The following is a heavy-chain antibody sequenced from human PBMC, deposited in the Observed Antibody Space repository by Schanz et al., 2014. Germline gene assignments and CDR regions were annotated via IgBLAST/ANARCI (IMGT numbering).Heavy chain of an antibody. CDR1: GFRFKTYE. V-gene: IGHV3-13*01. D-gene: IGHD6-19*01. J-gene: IGHJ3*01. CDR2: ISPSGDT. CDR3: AGAAVGFIVDAFDL. Sequence: EVQLVESGGGLVQPGGSLRLSCVVSGFRFKTYEMNWVRQVRGKGLEWVSSISPSGDTHYLASVKGRFTISRENAKSSLYLQMDHLRVEDTAAYYCAGAAVGFIVDAFDLWGRGTMVIVSS.